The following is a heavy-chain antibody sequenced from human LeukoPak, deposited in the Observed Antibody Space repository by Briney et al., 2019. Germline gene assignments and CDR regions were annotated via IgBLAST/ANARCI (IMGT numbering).Heavy chain of an antibody. CDR2: IYYSGST. D-gene: IGHD3-22*01. V-gene: IGHV4-59*01. CDR3: ARDQLGGYYYDY. J-gene: IGHJ4*02. Sequence: SETLSLTCAVYGGSFSGYYWSWIRQPPGKGLEWIGYIYYSGSTNYNPSLKSRVTISVDTSKNQFSLKLSSVTAADTAVYYCARDQLGGYYYDYWGQGTLVTVSS. CDR1: GGSFSGYY.